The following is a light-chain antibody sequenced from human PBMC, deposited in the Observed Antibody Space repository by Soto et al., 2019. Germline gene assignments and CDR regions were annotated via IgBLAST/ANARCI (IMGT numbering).Light chain of an antibody. Sequence: EIVMTQSPATLSVSPGERAAISCRASQSVSTNVAWYQQKFGQAPRLLIHGASTRATGIPARFSGSGSGTEFTLTISSLQSEDFAVYFCQQHNNWPLTFGGGTKVEIK. CDR2: GAS. CDR1: QSVSTN. CDR3: QQHNNWPLT. V-gene: IGKV3-15*01. J-gene: IGKJ4*01.